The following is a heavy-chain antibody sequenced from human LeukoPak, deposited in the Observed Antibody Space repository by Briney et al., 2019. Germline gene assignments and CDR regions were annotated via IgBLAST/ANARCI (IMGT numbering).Heavy chain of an antibody. J-gene: IGHJ4*02. V-gene: IGHV4-59*01. CDR1: GGSISSYY. D-gene: IGHD6-13*01. CDR2: IYYSGST. CDR3: ARGGAAAGRNFDY. Sequence: PSETLSLICTVSGGSISSYYWSWIRQPPGKGLEWIGYIYYSGSTNYNPSLKSRVTISVDTSKNQFSLKLSSVTAADTAVYYCARGGAAAGRNFDYWGQGTLVTVSS.